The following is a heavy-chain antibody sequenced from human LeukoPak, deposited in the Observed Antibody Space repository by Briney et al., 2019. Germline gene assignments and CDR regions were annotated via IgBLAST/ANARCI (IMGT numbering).Heavy chain of an antibody. CDR1: GFTFSSYA. D-gene: IGHD2-2*01. CDR2: ISGSGGST. V-gene: IGHV3-23*01. J-gene: IGHJ6*02. Sequence: SGGSLRLPCAASGFTFSSYAMSWVRQAPGKGLEWVSAISGSGGSTYYADSVKGRFTISRDNSKNTLYLQMNSLRAEDTAVYYCAKDMGYCSSTSCRGYYYYYYGMDVWGQGTTVTVSS. CDR3: AKDMGYCSSTSCRGYYYYYYGMDV.